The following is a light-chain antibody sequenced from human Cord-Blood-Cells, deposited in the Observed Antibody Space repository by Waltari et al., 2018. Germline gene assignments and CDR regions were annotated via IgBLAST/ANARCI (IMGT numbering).Light chain of an antibody. V-gene: IGLV1-47*01. CDR3: AAWDDSLSGLV. Sequence: QSVLTQPPSASGTPGQRVTISCSGSSSNIGSNYVYWYQQLPGTATKHLSYRNNRRASGVPDRFSGSKSGTSASLAISGLRSEDEADYYCAAWDDSLSGLVFGGGTKLTVL. J-gene: IGLJ3*02. CDR1: SSNIGSNY. CDR2: RNN.